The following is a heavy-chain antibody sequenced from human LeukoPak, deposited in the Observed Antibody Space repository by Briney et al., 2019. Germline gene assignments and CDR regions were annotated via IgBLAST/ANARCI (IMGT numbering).Heavy chain of an antibody. D-gene: IGHD1-1*01. V-gene: IGHV3-23*01. CDR3: AHRTGFDY. Sequence: QAGGSLRLSCAASGFTFDDYGMSWVRQAPGKGLEWVSTIHNDYTTHYADSVRGRFTISRDNSQNTLYLQMNSLRAEDTAIYYCAHRTGFDYWGQGTLVTVSS. J-gene: IGHJ4*02. CDR2: IHNDYTT. CDR1: GFTFDDYG.